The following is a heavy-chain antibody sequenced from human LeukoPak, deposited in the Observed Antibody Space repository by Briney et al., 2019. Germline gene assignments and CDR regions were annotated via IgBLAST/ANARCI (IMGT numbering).Heavy chain of an antibody. V-gene: IGHV3-30*03. CDR3: ATYRQVLLPFES. CDR2: ISYDGSNK. Sequence: GGSLRLSCAASGFTFSNYGMHWVRQAPGKGLEWVAVISYDGSNKYYADSVRGRFTISRDNSKSTLFLQMNSLRAEDTAIYYCATYRQVLLPFESWGQGTLVTVSS. J-gene: IGHJ4*02. CDR1: GFTFSNYG. D-gene: IGHD5-18*01.